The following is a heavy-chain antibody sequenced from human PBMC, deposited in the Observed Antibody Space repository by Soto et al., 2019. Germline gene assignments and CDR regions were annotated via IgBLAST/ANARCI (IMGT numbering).Heavy chain of an antibody. CDR2: IKSKGGGETT. CDR3: TKVLALPPNDAFDI. Sequence: EGQLVESGGRLVEPGGSLRLSCAASGFNFKVAWMNWVRQAPGKGLEWLGRIKSKGGGETTEYVPFVKGRFTISRDDSKNTLYLQMNSLKSEDTAVYYCTKVLALPPNDAFDIWGQGTMVTVSS. D-gene: IGHD3-3*02. J-gene: IGHJ3*02. CDR1: GFNFKVAW. V-gene: IGHV3-15*01.